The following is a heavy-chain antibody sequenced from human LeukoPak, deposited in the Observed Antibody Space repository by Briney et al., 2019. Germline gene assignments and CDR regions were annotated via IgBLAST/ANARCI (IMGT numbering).Heavy chain of an antibody. D-gene: IGHD6-13*01. CDR3: ARGLEQQLVYYYYYMDV. J-gene: IGHJ6*03. CDR1: GYSISSGYY. V-gene: IGHV4-38-2*02. Sequence: SETLSLTCTVSGYSISSGYYWSWIRQPPGKGLEWIGEINHSGSTNYNPSLKSRVTISVDTSKNQFSLKLSSVTAADTAVYYCARGLEQQLVYYYYYMDVWGKGTTVTVSS. CDR2: INHSGST.